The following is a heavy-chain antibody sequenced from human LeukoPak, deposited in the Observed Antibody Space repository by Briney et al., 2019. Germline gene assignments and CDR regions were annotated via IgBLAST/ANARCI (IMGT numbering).Heavy chain of an antibody. CDR3: ASARYSYYYMDV. CDR2: IYYSGST. Sequence: SETLSFTCTVSGGPISSYYWSWIRQPPGKGLQWTGYIYYSGSTDYNPSLKSRVTISVDTSKNQFSLKLSSLTAADTAVYYCASARYSYYYMDVWGKGTTVTISS. V-gene: IGHV4-59*01. J-gene: IGHJ6*03. CDR1: GGPISSYY.